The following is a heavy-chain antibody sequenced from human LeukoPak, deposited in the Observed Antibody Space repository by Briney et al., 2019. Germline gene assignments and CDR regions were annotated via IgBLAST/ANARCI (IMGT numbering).Heavy chain of an antibody. Sequence: SETLSLTCSVSGGSVSSGPYYWSWIRQPPGKGLEWIGYIYYSGSTNYNPSLKSRVTISVDTSKNQFSLKLSSVTAADTAVYYCARVEGYSYGGLDYWGQGTLVTVSS. CDR3: ARVEGYSYGGLDY. CDR2: IYYSGST. V-gene: IGHV4-61*01. CDR1: GGSVSSGPYY. D-gene: IGHD5-18*01. J-gene: IGHJ4*02.